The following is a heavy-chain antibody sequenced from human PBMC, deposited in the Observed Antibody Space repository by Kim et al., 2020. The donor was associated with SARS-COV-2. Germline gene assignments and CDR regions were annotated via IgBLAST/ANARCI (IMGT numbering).Heavy chain of an antibody. D-gene: IGHD3-9*01. CDR1: GFTFDDYA. CDR2: ISWNSGSI. V-gene: IGHV3-9*01. Sequence: GGSLRLSCAASGFTFDDYAMHWVRQAPGKGLEWVSGISWNSGSIGYADSVNGRFTISRDNAKNSLYLQMNSLRAEDTALYYCAKDMRSSWTGYIPPYYYYGMDVWGQGTTVTVSS. CDR3: AKDMRSSWTGYIPPYYYYGMDV. J-gene: IGHJ6*02.